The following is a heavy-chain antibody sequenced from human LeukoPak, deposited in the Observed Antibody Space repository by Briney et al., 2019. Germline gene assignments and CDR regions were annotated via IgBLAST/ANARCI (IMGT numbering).Heavy chain of an antibody. CDR2: IRSTAYGATT. CDR1: GFIFGDYA. CDR3: TRGVYQLLYFDY. V-gene: IGHV3-49*04. Sequence: GGSLRLSCTASGFIFGDYAMSWVRQAPEKGLEWVAFIRSTAYGATTEYAASVKDRFTISRDDSKRIAYLQMNSLKTDDTAVYYCTRGVYQLLYFDYWGRGALVTVSS. J-gene: IGHJ4*02. D-gene: IGHD6-13*01.